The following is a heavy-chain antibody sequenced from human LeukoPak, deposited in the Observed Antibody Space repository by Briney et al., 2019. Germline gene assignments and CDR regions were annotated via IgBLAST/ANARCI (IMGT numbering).Heavy chain of an antibody. CDR1: GYTFTSYG. CDR2: ISAYNGNT. J-gene: IGHJ6*03. V-gene: IGHV1-18*01. D-gene: IGHD5-18*01. CDR3: ARVDGDTAMRPPVYYYYIDV. Sequence: ASVKVSCKASGYTFTSYGISWVRQAPGQGLEWMGWISAYNGNTNYAQKLQGRVTMTTDTSTSTAYMELRSLRSDDTAVYYCARVDGDTAMRPPVYYYYIDVWGKGTTVTVSS.